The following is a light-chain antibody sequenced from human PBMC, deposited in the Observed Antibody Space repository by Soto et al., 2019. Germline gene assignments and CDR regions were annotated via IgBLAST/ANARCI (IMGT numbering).Light chain of an antibody. V-gene: IGKV3-20*01. CDR2: GAS. Sequence: EIVMTQSPATLSVSPGERVTLSCRASQSLTRNLAWYQHKPGQSPRLLIYGASARATGIPDRFSGSGSGTDFTLTISRLEPEDFAVYYCQHYGSSPTTFGQGTRLEIK. CDR1: QSLTRN. J-gene: IGKJ5*01. CDR3: QHYGSSPTT.